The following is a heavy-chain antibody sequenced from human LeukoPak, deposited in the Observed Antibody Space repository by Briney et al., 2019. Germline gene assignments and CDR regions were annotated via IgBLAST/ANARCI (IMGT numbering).Heavy chain of an antibody. J-gene: IGHJ4*02. CDR2: ISWNSGSI. D-gene: IGHD2-2*02. V-gene: IGHV3-9*03. CDR3: AKDRYCSSTSCYTGFDY. Sequence: GRSLRLSCAASGFTFDDYAMHWVRQAPGKGLEWVSGISWNSGSIGYADSVKGRFTISRDNAKNSLYLQMNSLRAEDMALYYCAKDRYCSSTSCYTGFDYWGQGTLVTVSS. CDR1: GFTFDDYA.